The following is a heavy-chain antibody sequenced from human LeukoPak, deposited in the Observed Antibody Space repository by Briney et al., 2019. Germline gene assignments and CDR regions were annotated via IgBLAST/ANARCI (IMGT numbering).Heavy chain of an antibody. Sequence: PGGSLRLSCAASGFTFSNYLMHWVRQAPGKGLDWVAVILEDGTFQYYADSVKGRFTISRDNSRNTLFLQMNSLRPEDTAMYYCARVQGGGYRTADYRGQGTLVTVSS. J-gene: IGHJ4*02. V-gene: IGHV3-30*04. CDR1: GFTFSNYL. CDR2: ILEDGTFQ. CDR3: ARVQGGGYRTADY. D-gene: IGHD6-19*01.